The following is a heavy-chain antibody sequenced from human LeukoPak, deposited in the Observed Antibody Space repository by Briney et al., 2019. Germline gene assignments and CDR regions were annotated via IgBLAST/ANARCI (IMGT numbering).Heavy chain of an antibody. D-gene: IGHD3-22*01. V-gene: IGHV1-2*02. J-gene: IGHJ4*02. CDR2: INPNSGGT. Sequence: ASVKVSCKASGYTFTGYYMHWVRQAPGQGLEWMGWINPNSGGTNYAQKFQGRVTMTRDTPISTAYMELSRLRSDDTAVYYCARGYDSSGYHDYRGQGTLVTVSS. CDR3: ARGYDSSGYHDY. CDR1: GYTFTGYY.